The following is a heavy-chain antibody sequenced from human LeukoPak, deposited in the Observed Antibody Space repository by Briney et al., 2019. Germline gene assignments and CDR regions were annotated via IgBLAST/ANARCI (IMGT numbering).Heavy chain of an antibody. CDR1: GFTFSSYA. CDR2: ISGSGGST. Sequence: PGGSLRLSCAASGFTFSSYAMSWVRQAPGKGLEWVSAISGSGGSTYYADSVKGRFTVSRDNSNNVLYLHMNSVRAEDTAVYYCARDRNNYYFDYCGQGTQVTVSS. J-gene: IGHJ4*02. CDR3: ARDRNNYYFDY. V-gene: IGHV3-23*01. D-gene: IGHD1-20*01.